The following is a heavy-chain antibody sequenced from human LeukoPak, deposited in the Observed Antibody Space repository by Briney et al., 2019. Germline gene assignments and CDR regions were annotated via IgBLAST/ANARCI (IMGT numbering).Heavy chain of an antibody. CDR3: ARGGGLDV. CDR1: GFTFSSYW. V-gene: IGHV3-7*03. CDR2: INHNGNVN. D-gene: IGHD3-16*01. J-gene: IGHJ6*02. Sequence: GGSLRLSCAASGFTFSSYWMNWARQAPGKGLEWVASINHNGNVNYYVDSVKGRFTISRDNAKNSLYPQMSNLRAEDTAVYFCARGGGLDVWGQGATVTVSS.